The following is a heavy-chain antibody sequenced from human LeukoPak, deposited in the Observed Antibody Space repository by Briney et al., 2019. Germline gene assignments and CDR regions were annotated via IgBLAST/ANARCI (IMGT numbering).Heavy chain of an antibody. D-gene: IGHD6-19*01. V-gene: IGHV3-9*01. CDR3: AKGRLMAVSSSLDH. J-gene: IGHJ4*02. CDR2: ISWNSGNI. CDR1: GFTFDDYA. Sequence: PGGSLRLSCAASGFTFDDYAMHWVRQAPGKGLEWVSGISWNSGNIAYADSVKGRFTISRDNAKNSLYLQMTSLRAEDTALYYCAKGRLMAVSSSLDHWGQGTLVTVSS.